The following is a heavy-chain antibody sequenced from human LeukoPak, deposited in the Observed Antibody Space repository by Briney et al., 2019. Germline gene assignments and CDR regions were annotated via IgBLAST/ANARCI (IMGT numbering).Heavy chain of an antibody. Sequence: SQTLSLTCTVSGGSISSGGYYWSWIRQHPGKGLEWIGYIYYSGSTYYNPSLKSRVTISVDTSKNQFSLKLSSVTAADTAVCYCARSGPNCSSTSCYTPLGMDVWGKGTTVTVSS. CDR1: GGSISSGGYY. V-gene: IGHV4-31*03. J-gene: IGHJ6*03. CDR2: IYYSGST. D-gene: IGHD2-2*02. CDR3: ARSGPNCSSTSCYTPLGMDV.